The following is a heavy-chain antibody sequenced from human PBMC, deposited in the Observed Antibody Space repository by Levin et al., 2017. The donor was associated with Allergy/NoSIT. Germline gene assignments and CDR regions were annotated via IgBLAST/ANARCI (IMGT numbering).Heavy chain of an antibody. D-gene: IGHD2-8*01. CDR3: ARDEMVHEIQYYYGMDV. V-gene: IGHV4-39*07. Sequence: PSETLSLTCTVSGGSISTSSYYWGWIRQPPGKGLEWIGNIYYSGSTYYSPPLRSRVAISVDTSKNQFSLKLSSVTAADTAVYYCARDEMVHEIQYYYGMDVWGPGTTVTVSS. CDR2: IYYSGST. J-gene: IGHJ6*02. CDR1: GGSISTSSYY.